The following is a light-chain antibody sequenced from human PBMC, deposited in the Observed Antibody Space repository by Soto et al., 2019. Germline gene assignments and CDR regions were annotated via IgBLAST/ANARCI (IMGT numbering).Light chain of an antibody. CDR2: DNS. V-gene: IGLV1-40*01. J-gene: IGLJ1*01. CDR1: SSNIGAGYD. Sequence: QSVLSQPPSVSGAPGQSVTISCTGSSSNIGAGYDVHWYQQLPGTAPKLIIYDNSNRPSGVPDRFSGSKSGTSASLAITGLQAEDEADYYWQSYDTSRYGLGTGT. CDR3: QSYDTSRYG.